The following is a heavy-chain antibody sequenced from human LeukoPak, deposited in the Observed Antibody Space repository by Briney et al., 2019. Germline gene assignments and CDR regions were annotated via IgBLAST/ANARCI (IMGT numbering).Heavy chain of an antibody. D-gene: IGHD4-23*01. V-gene: IGHV3-21*01. CDR3: ARPELRGFAPNY. CDR2: ISTNSNYI. CDR1: GFTFSTYN. Sequence: PGGSLRLSCAASGFTFSTYNMNWVRQAPGKGLEWVSSISTNSNYIHYADSVKGRFTISRDNAKNSLYLQMNSLRAEDTAVYYCARPELRGFAPNYWGQGTLVTVSS. J-gene: IGHJ4*02.